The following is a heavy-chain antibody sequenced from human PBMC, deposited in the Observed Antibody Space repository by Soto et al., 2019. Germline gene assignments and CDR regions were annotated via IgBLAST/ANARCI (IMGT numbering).Heavy chain of an antibody. Sequence: ASVKVSCKASGYTFTSYGISWVRQAPGQGLEWMGWISAYNGNTNYAQKLQGRVTMTTDTSTSTAYMELRSLRSDDTAVYYCARVFPDRYCSSTSCYTGVFDYWGQGTLVTVSS. J-gene: IGHJ4*02. CDR2: ISAYNGNT. D-gene: IGHD2-2*02. CDR1: GYTFTSYG. CDR3: ARVFPDRYCSSTSCYTGVFDY. V-gene: IGHV1-18*01.